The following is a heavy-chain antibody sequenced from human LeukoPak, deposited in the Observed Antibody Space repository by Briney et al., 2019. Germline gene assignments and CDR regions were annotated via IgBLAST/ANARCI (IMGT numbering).Heavy chain of an antibody. J-gene: IGHJ5*02. CDR1: GYSISSGYY. V-gene: IGHV4-38-2*01. CDR3: ARRSTTGTTDWFDP. D-gene: IGHD1-1*01. CDR2: IYHSGST. Sequence: SETLSLTCAVSGYSISSGYYWGWIRQPPGKGLEWIGSIYHSGSTYYNPSLKSRVTISVDTSKNQFSLKLSSMTAADTAVYYCARRSTTGTTDWFDPWGQGTLVTVSS.